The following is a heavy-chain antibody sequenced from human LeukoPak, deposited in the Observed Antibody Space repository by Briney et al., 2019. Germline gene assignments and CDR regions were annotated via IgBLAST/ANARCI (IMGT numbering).Heavy chain of an antibody. V-gene: IGHV3-30-3*01. Sequence: GTSLRLSCAASEFTFISYAMHWVRQAPGKGLEWVAVISYDGSNKYYADSVTGRFTISRDNSNNMLYLQMNSLRAEDTAVYYCARETYSSSSPFGYWGQGTLVTVSS. CDR1: EFTFISYA. CDR2: ISYDGSNK. CDR3: ARETYSSSSPFGY. J-gene: IGHJ4*02. D-gene: IGHD6-6*01.